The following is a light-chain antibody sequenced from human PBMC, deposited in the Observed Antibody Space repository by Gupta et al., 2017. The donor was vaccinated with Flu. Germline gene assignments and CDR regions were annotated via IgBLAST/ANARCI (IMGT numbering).Light chain of an antibody. Sequence: QSVLSQAPSASGTPGQWVTISCFGRSSNIGSYSVNWYQQLPGTAPNLLIYENHERPSGVPDRFSGPKSGTSASLAISGLQSEDEATYYCAAWDDSLTDWVFGGGTKLTVL. CDR2: ENH. CDR3: AAWDDSLTDWV. V-gene: IGLV1-44*01. CDR1: SSNIGSYS. J-gene: IGLJ3*02.